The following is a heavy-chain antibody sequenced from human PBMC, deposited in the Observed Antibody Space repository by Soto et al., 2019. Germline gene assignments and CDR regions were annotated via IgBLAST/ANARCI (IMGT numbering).Heavy chain of an antibody. Sequence: PGGSLRLSCAASGFTFSSYAMSWVRQAPGKGLEWVSAISGSGGSTYYADSVKGRFTISRDNSKNTLYLQMNSLRAEDTAVYYCANDLYPAPISSPPYCGQGTLVTVSS. CDR1: GFTFSSYA. CDR2: ISGSGGST. D-gene: IGHD6-13*01. V-gene: IGHV3-23*01. J-gene: IGHJ4*02. CDR3: ANDLYPAPISSPPY.